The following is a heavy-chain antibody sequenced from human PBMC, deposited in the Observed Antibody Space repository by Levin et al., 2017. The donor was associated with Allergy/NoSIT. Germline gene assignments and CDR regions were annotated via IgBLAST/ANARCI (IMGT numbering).Heavy chain of an antibody. CDR3: AKKQGGTTGFSFDV. CDR1: GFTLSDYA. D-gene: IGHD1-14*01. Sequence: QLGESLKISCDASGFTLSDYAMSWVRQAPGKGLEWVSVITGGGFNTYYGDSVKGRFTVSRDNSKNTLYLELNSLRAEDTAVYYCAKKQGGTTGFSFDVWGQGTMVTVSS. CDR2: ITGGGFNT. V-gene: IGHV3-23*01. J-gene: IGHJ3*01.